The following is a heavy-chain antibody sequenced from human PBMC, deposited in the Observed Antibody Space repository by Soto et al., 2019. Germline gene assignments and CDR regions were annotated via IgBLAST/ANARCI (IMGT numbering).Heavy chain of an antibody. CDR2: ISGTGGST. CDR1: GFTFRSFA. D-gene: IGHD5-18*01. V-gene: IGHV3-23*01. J-gene: IGHJ4*02. Sequence: EVHLSESGGGLAQPGGSLRLSCVASGFTFRSFAMNWVRQAPGKGLEWVSSISGTGGSTYYADSVKGRFTISRDYSKTTLLEKMNSLRAEDTAVYYRTKGGEYIYTLDYWGQGAPVTVFS. CDR3: TKGGEYIYTLDY.